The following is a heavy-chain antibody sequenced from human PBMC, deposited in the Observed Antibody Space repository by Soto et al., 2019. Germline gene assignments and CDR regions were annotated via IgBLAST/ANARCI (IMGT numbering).Heavy chain of an antibody. J-gene: IGHJ4*02. CDR2: IYHSGST. CDR1: GGSISSGGYS. D-gene: IGHD6-6*01. CDR3: AGGIAARPLGY. Sequence: QLQLQESGSGLVKPSQTLSLTCAVSGGSISSGGYSWSWIRQPPGKGLEWIGYIYHSGSTYYNPSVKSRVTISVDRSKNQFYLRLSSVTAADTAVYYCAGGIAARPLGYWGQGTLVTVSS. V-gene: IGHV4-30-2*01.